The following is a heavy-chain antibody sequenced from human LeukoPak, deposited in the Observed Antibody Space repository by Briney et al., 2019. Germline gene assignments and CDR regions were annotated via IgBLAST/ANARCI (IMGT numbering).Heavy chain of an antibody. CDR2: IYPGDSDT. D-gene: IGHD6-13*01. J-gene: IGHJ4*02. V-gene: IGHV5-51*01. CDR1: GYSFTSYW. CDR3: ARRGRGIAAAIDY. Sequence: ASVKVSCKASGYSFTSYWIGWVRQMPGKGLEWMGIIYPGDSDTRYSPSFQGQVTISADKSISTAYLQWSSLKASDTAMYYCARRGRGIAAAIDYWGQGTLVTVSS.